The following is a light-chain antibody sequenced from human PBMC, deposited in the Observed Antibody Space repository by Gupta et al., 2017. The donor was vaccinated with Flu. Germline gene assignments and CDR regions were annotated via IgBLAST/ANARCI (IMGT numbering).Light chain of an antibody. J-gene: IGLJ2*01. V-gene: IGLV2-14*01. CDR1: SKDIGCYSY. Sequence: TSKDIGCYSYGSWYQQRPGKAPKLNSVEGHNRPAGVSDRFSGSKSGTTASLTISGLQAEDEAHYYCRSYTGSSTLFGGGTKLTVL. CDR3: RSYTGSSTL. CDR2: EGH.